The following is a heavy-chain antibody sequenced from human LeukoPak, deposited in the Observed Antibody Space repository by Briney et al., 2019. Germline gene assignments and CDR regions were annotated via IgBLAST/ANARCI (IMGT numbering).Heavy chain of an antibody. CDR1: GFNFRNYK. Sequence: GGSLRLSCAASGFNFRNYKMTWVRQAPGKGLEWVSSISPVSSTAYYADSVNGRFTLSRDNAKNSLFLQMNSLRAEDTAVYYCARDGVFYDILTSYAFDIWGQGTMVTVSS. CDR3: ARDGVFYDILTSYAFDI. D-gene: IGHD3-9*01. V-gene: IGHV3-48*04. CDR2: ISPVSSTA. J-gene: IGHJ3*02.